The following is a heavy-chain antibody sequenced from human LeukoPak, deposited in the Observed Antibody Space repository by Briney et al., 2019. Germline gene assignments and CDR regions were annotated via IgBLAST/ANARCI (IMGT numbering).Heavy chain of an antibody. CDR2: INHSGST. D-gene: IGHD2-2*02. V-gene: IGHV4-34*01. CDR3: ARSQGYCSSTSCYTFGY. CDR1: GGSFSGYY. J-gene: IGHJ4*02. Sequence: SETLSLTCAVYGGSFSGYYWSWIRQPPGKGLEWIGEINHSGSTNYNPSLKSRVTISVDTSKNQFSLKLSSVTAADTAVYYRARSQGYCSSTSCYTFGYWGQGTLVTVSS.